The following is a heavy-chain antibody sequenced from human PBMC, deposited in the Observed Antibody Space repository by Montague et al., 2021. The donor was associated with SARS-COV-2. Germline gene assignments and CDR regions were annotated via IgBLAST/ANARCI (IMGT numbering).Heavy chain of an antibody. Sequence: SETLSLTCAVYGGSLSGFYWTWIRQAPGKGLEWVGEITRGGSTSYSPALKSRLTISLDTSKNQFSLKLDSVTAADTATYYCARSHDYRGNDYFDSWGQGALVIVSS. CDR3: ARSHDYRGNDYFDS. D-gene: IGHD4-23*01. J-gene: IGHJ4*02. V-gene: IGHV4-34*01. CDR1: GGSLSGFY. CDR2: ITRGGST.